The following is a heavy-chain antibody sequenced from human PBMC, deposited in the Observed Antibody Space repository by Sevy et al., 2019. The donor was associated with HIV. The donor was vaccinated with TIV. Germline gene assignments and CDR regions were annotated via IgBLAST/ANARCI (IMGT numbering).Heavy chain of an antibody. D-gene: IGHD3-22*01. Sequence: GGSLRLSCEASGFTFRSYEMNWVRQAPGKGLEWVSYISSSGSITYYADSVKGRFTISRDNAKNSLYMQMNSLRAEDTAVYYCARVDANYDKGFDPWGQGTLVTVSS. CDR2: ISSSGSIT. CDR3: ARVDANYDKGFDP. J-gene: IGHJ5*02. CDR1: GFTFRSYE. V-gene: IGHV3-48*03.